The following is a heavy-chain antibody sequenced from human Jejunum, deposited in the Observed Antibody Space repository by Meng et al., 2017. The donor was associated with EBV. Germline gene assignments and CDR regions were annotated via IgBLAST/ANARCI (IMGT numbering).Heavy chain of an antibody. CDR2: MSPDNGDT. J-gene: IGHJ4*02. D-gene: IGHD5-24*01. Sequence: QVQLVQSGAEVKKPGASVKVSCKASGYTFTTHHINWVRQATGQGLEYMGWMSPDNGDTGYAQNFQGRLTMTRDTSISTAYMELSSLTSDDTAVYYCARGDGYNLYWGQGTLVTVS. CDR1: GYTFTTHH. V-gene: IGHV1-8*01. CDR3: ARGDGYNLY.